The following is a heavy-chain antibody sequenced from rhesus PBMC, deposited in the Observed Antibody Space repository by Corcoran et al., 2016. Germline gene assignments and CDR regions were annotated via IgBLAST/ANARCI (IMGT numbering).Heavy chain of an antibody. CDR1: GYNFTSYS. CDR3: ARGGHELDV. V-gene: IGHV1S9*01. Sequence: QVQLVQSGAEVKKPGAPVKLSCKASGYNFTSYSTNRVGQAPKQMLDWRRWINPSNGNTGYAQKFQGRVTMTRDTSTSTAYMELNSLRSEDTAVYYCARGGHELDVWGRGVLVTVSS. J-gene: IGHJ5-2*02. CDR2: INPSNGNT.